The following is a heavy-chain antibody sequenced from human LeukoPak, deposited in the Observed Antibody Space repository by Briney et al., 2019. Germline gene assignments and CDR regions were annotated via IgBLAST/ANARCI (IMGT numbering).Heavy chain of an antibody. Sequence: SETLSLTCTVSGGSISSSSYYWGWIRQPPGKGLEWIGSIYYSGSTYYNPSLKSRVTISVDTSKNHFSLKLSSVTAADTAVYYCAANSADYNTLGSSYKVWGQGTLVTVSS. CDR1: GGSISSSSYY. CDR3: AANSADYNTLGSSYKV. V-gene: IGHV4-39*02. J-gene: IGHJ4*02. CDR2: IYYSGST. D-gene: IGHD3-10*01.